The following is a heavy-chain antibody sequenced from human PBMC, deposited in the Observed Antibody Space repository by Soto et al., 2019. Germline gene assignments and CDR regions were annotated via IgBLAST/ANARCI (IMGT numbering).Heavy chain of an antibody. CDR3: AISGVLDGSGSHDT. Sequence: QLQLQESGPGVVKPSETLSLTCTVSGGSISSRSRYWGWIRQSPGMGLEWIGSISYSGTTNYSPSLTTRVTISVDTSKNQFSLKLSSVTAADTAVYYCAISGVLDGSGSHDTWGQGTLVTVSS. D-gene: IGHD3-10*01. J-gene: IGHJ5*02. CDR1: GGSISSRSRY. CDR2: ISYSGTT. V-gene: IGHV4-39*01.